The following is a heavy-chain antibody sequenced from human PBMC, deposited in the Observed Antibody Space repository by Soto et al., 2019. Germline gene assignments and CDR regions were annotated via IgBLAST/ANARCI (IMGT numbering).Heavy chain of an antibody. CDR2: IYHSGNT. CDR3: AMIWGALAKIPAWFGP. CDR1: NGSITNDNW. J-gene: IGHJ5*02. Sequence: QVQLQESGPGLVKPSGTLSLTCAVSNGSITNDNWWSWVRQSPGKGVEWIGDIYHSGNTNYNPSVMTPLSISIDTAKYSFSLSLSSVTAADTAVYYCAMIWGALAKIPAWFGPWAQGTLVTVSS. V-gene: IGHV4-4*02. D-gene: IGHD5-12*01.